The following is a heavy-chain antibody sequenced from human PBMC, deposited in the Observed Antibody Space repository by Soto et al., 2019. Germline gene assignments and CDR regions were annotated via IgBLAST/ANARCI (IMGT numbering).Heavy chain of an antibody. CDR2: ISGSGGST. D-gene: IGHD2-8*01. J-gene: IGHJ6*02. V-gene: IGHV3-23*01. CDR1: GFTFSSYA. CDR3: AKDILMVYDPYYYGMDV. Sequence: PGGSLRLSCAASGFTFSSYAMSWVRQAPGKGLEWVSAISGSGGSTYYADSVKGRFTISRDNSKNTLYLQMNSLRAEDTAVYYCAKDILMVYDPYYYGMDVWGQGTTVTVSS.